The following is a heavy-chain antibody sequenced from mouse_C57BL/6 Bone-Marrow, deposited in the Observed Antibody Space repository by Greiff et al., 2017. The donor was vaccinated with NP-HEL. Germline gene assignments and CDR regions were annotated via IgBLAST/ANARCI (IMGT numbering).Heavy chain of an antibody. Sequence: QVQLKQPGAELVKPGASVKMSCKASGYTFTSYWITWVKQRPGQGLEWIGDIYPGSGSTNYNEKFKSKATLTVDTSSSTAYMQLSSLTSEDSAVYYCVKWGVFSRWYFDVWGTGTTVTVSS. CDR3: VKWGVFSRWYFDV. J-gene: IGHJ1*03. CDR1: GYTFTSYW. V-gene: IGHV1-55*01. CDR2: IYPGSGST. D-gene: IGHD1-3*01.